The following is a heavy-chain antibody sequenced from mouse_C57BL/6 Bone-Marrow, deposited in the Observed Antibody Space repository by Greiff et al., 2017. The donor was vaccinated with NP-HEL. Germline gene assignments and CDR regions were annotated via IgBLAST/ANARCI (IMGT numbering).Heavy chain of an antibody. CDR3: ARDAALTPFAY. CDR2: SRNKANDYTT. CDR1: GFTFSDFY. Sequence: EVKLMESGGGLVQSGRSLRLSCATSGFTFSDFYMEWVRQAPGKGLEWIAASRNKANDYTTEYSASVKGRFIVSRDTSQSILYLQMNALRAEDTAIYYCARDAALTPFAYWGQGTLVTVSA. V-gene: IGHV7-1*01. J-gene: IGHJ3*01.